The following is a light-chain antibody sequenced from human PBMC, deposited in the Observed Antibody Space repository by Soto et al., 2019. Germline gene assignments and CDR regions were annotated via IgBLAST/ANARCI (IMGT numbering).Light chain of an antibody. V-gene: IGKV3-20*01. CDR1: RSFARNY. Sequence: EIVLTQSPVTQSLSPGERATLSCRASRSFARNYLGWYQQKPCQAPRLLIYAASTRATGMPDSFSGSGSATDFTLSISRLEPEDSAVYYCQHYDSSPPYTFGQGTKLEIK. CDR3: QHYDSSPPYT. J-gene: IGKJ2*01. CDR2: AAS.